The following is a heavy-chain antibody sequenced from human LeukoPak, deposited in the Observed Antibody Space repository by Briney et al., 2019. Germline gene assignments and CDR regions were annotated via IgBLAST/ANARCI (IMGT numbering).Heavy chain of an antibody. CDR3: ARTGDRSYYYDSSGPGAFDI. Sequence: SVKVSCKASGGIFSSYAISWVRQAPEQGLEWMGGIIPIFGTANCAQKFQGRVTITADESTSTAYMELSSLRSEDTAVYYCARTGDRSYYYDSSGPGAFDIWGQGTMVTVSS. V-gene: IGHV1-69*13. J-gene: IGHJ3*02. CDR2: IIPIFGTA. D-gene: IGHD3-22*01. CDR1: GGIFSSYA.